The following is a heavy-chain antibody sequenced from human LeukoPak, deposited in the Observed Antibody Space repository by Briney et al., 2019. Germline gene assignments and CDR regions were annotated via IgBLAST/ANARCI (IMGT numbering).Heavy chain of an antibody. V-gene: IGHV3-74*01. CDR2: INSDGSST. J-gene: IGHJ6*03. D-gene: IGHD1-26*01. CDR1: GFTFSNYW. Sequence: PGGSLRLSCAASGFTFSNYWMHWVRQAPGKGLVWVSRINSDGSSTSYADSVKGRFIISRDNAKNTLYLQMTSLRAEDTAFYYCARVSSGSYFGYYYYYMDVWGKGTTVTVSS. CDR3: ARVSSGSYFGYYYYYMDV.